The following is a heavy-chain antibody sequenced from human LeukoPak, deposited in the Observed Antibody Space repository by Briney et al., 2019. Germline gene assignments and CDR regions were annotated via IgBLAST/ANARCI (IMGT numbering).Heavy chain of an antibody. CDR3: ARDFAGHCSSSNCYADY. CDR2: ISSSSRYI. J-gene: IGHJ4*02. V-gene: IGHV3-21*01. D-gene: IGHD2-2*01. Sequence: GGSLRLSCAVSGFTFSGYSMNWVRQAPGKGLEWVSSISSSSRYIYYADSVKGRFTISRDNAKNSLYLQLSSLRAEDTAVYYCARDFAGHCSSSNCYADYWGQGTLVTVSS. CDR1: GFTFSGYS.